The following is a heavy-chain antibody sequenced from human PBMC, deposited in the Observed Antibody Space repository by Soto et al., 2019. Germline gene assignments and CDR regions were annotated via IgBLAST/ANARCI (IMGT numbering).Heavy chain of an antibody. CDR1: GYTFTTYY. J-gene: IGHJ4*02. CDR2: INPNGGST. V-gene: IGHV1-46*01. Sequence: QVQLVQSGAEVKKPGASVKVSCKASGYTFTTYYMHWVRQAPGQGVRWMGIINPNGGSTTYAKKFQVRVTMTRDTSTSTVYMELSSLRSEDTAVYYCARAGYCSGGTCFHGNFDYWGQGTLVTVSS. D-gene: IGHD2-15*01. CDR3: ARAGYCSGGTCFHGNFDY.